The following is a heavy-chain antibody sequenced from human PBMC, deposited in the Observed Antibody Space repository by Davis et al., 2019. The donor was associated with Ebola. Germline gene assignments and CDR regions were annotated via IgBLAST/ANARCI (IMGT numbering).Heavy chain of an antibody. D-gene: IGHD1-1*01. V-gene: IGHV4-34*01. CDR2: INHSGST. CDR1: GGSFSGYS. Sequence: PSETLSLTCAVYGGSFSGYSWSWIRQPPGKGLEWIGEINHSGSTNYNPSLKSRVTISVDTSKNQFSLKLSSVTAADTAVYYCARGRDLGRKRNWFDPWGQGTLVTVSS. CDR3: ARGRDLGRKRNWFDP. J-gene: IGHJ5*02.